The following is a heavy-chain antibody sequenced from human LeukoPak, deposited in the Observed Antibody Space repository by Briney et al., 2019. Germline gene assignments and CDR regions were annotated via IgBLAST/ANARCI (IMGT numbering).Heavy chain of an antibody. J-gene: IGHJ3*02. V-gene: IGHV4-4*07. Sequence: SETLSLTCTVSGGSISGYYWSWIRQPAGKGLEWIGRIYTSGSTNYNPSLKSRVTMSVDTSKNQFSLKLSSVTAADTAVYYCARDETHYYGSGSYAFDIWGQGTMVTVSS. D-gene: IGHD3-10*01. CDR1: GGSISGYY. CDR3: ARDETHYYGSGSYAFDI. CDR2: IYTSGST.